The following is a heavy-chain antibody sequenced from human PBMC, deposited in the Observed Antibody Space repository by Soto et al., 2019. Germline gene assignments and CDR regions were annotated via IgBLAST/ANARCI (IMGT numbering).Heavy chain of an antibody. CDR1: GYTFTGYY. V-gene: IGHV1-2*02. J-gene: IGHJ3*02. CDR3: ARGNNYDFWSGYSGAFDT. Sequence: GASVKVSCKASGYTFTGYYMHWVRQAPGQGLEWMGWINPNSGGTNYAQKFQGRVTMTRDTSTSTAYMELSRLRSDDTAVYYCARGNNYDFWSGYSGAFDTWGQGTMVTVSS. D-gene: IGHD3-3*01. CDR2: INPNSGGT.